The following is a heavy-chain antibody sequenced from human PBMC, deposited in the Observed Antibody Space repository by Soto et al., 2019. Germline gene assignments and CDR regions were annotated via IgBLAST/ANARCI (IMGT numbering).Heavy chain of an antibody. CDR3: ARLRDFWSPDV. V-gene: IGHV4-39*01. CDR2: IYYSGST. J-gene: IGHJ6*02. D-gene: IGHD3-3*01. Sequence: WGWIRQPPGKGLEWIGSIYYSGSTYYNPSLKSRVTISVDTSKNQFSLKLSSVTAADTAVYYCARLRDFWSPDVWGQGTTVTVSS.